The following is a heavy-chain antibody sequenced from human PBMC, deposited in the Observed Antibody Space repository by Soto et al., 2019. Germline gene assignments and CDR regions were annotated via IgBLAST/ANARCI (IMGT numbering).Heavy chain of an antibody. Sequence: GASVKVSCKASVGTFISYAISWVRQAPGQGLELMGGIIPIFGTANYAQKFQGRVTITADESTSTAYMELSSLRSEDTAVYYCARAPCGGDCYSGWTPYYYYGMDVWGQGTTVTVSS. D-gene: IGHD2-21*02. J-gene: IGHJ6*02. V-gene: IGHV1-69*01. CDR2: IIPIFGTA. CDR1: VGTFISYA. CDR3: ARAPCGGDCYSGWTPYYYYGMDV.